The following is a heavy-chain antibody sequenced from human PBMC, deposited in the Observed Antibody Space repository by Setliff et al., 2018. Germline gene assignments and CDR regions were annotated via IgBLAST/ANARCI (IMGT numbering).Heavy chain of an antibody. D-gene: IGHD4-17*01. CDR2: IYYSGST. Sequence: SETLSLTCTVSGGSISSRSYYWGWIRQPPGKGLEWIGSIYYSGSTYYNPSLKSRVTISVDTSKNQFSLKLSSVTAADTAVYYCARDPLTTNRRRAFDIWGQGTMVT. CDR1: GGSISSRSYY. J-gene: IGHJ3*02. CDR3: ARDPLTTNRRRAFDI. V-gene: IGHV4-39*07.